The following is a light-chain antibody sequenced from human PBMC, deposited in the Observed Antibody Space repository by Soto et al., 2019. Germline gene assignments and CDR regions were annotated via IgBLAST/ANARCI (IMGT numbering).Light chain of an antibody. CDR3: QQCFWHWT. Sequence: DIQLTQSPSFLSASVGDRVTITCRASQGISSYLAWYQQKPGKAPKLLIYAASTLQSGVPSRFSGSGSGTEFTLSITSLQPDDFATYYCQQCFWHWTFGQGTKVDIK. J-gene: IGKJ1*01. V-gene: IGKV1-9*01. CDR1: QGISSY. CDR2: AAS.